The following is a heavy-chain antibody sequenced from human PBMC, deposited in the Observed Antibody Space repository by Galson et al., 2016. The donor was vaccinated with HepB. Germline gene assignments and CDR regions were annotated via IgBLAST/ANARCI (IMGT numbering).Heavy chain of an antibody. CDR1: GYTFSRYA. D-gene: IGHD5-18*01. J-gene: IGHJ4*02. CDR3: ARAADQRIVLTTMVDY. CDR2: INTNTGNP. Sequence: SVKVSCKASGYTFSRYAMNWVRQAPGQGLEWMGWINTNTGNPTHAQGFTGRFVFSLDTSVSTAYLQISSLKAEDTAVYYCARAADQRIVLTTMVDYWGQGTVVTVSS. V-gene: IGHV7-4-1*02.